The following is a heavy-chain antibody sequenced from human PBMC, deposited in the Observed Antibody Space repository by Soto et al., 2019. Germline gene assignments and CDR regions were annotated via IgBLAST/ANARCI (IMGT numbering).Heavy chain of an antibody. CDR3: ARGVRGHYGFDV. Sequence: EVQLVESGGGLVQPGGSLRLSCAASGLTFSDYWIHWVRQAPGKGLVWVSRIKFDGSSANYADSVKGRFTISRDNARDTVYLQMNSLRAEDTAVYYCARGVRGHYGFDVWGQGTMVTVSS. V-gene: IGHV3-74*01. CDR1: GLTFSDYW. J-gene: IGHJ3*01. CDR2: IKFDGSSA. D-gene: IGHD3-10*01.